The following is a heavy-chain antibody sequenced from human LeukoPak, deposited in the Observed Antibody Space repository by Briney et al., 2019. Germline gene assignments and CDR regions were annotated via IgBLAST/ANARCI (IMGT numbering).Heavy chain of an antibody. CDR2: IIPIFGTA. V-gene: IGHV1-69*13. CDR3: ARGPQLSYYFDY. D-gene: IGHD5-18*01. CDR1: GGTFSSYA. J-gene: IGHJ4*02. Sequence: ASVKVSCKASGGTFSSYAISWVRQAPGQGLEWMGGIIPIFGTANYAQKFQGRVTITADESTSTAYMELSSLRSEDTAVYYCARGPQLSYYFDYWGQGTLVTVSS.